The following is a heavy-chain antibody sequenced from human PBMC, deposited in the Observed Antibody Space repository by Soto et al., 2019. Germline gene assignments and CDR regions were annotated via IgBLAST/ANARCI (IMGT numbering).Heavy chain of an antibody. CDR3: AKDRDDIGMVDAFEI. CDR2: ISGGGVTT. CDR1: GFTFSSYA. Sequence: EMQLLESGGDLVQPGGSLRLSCAASGFTFSSYAMTWVRQAPGKGLEYVSAISGGGVTTYYADSMKGRFTISRDNSKNTLYLQMDSLRAEDTAVYYCAKDRDDIGMVDAFEIWGQGTMVTVSS. D-gene: IGHD2-15*01. J-gene: IGHJ3*02. V-gene: IGHV3-23*01.